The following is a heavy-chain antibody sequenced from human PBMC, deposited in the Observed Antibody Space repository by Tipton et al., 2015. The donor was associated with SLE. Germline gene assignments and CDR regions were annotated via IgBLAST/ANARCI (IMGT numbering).Heavy chain of an antibody. V-gene: IGHV4-59*11. J-gene: IGHJ4*02. CDR3: ASSSGDRIYYFDY. CDR1: GGSISSHY. CDR2: IYYSGST. Sequence: TLSLTCTVSGGSISSHYWSWIRQPPGKGLGWIGYIYYSGSTYYNPSLKSRVTLSVDTSRNQFSLKPSSVTAADTAVYYCASSSGDRIYYFDYWGQGTLVTVSS. D-gene: IGHD1-26*01.